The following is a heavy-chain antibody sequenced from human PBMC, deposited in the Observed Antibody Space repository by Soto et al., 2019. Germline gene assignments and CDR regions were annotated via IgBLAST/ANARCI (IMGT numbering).Heavy chain of an antibody. CDR2: ISSSSSYI. V-gene: IGHV3-21*05. CDR1: GFTFSSYS. Sequence: GGSLRLSCAASGFTFSSYSMNWVRQAPGKGLEWVSYISSSSSYIYYADSVKGRFTISRDNAKNSLYLQMNSLRAEDTAVYYCARGIAVAGRDYWGQGTLVTVSS. J-gene: IGHJ4*02. CDR3: ARGIAVAGRDY. D-gene: IGHD6-19*01.